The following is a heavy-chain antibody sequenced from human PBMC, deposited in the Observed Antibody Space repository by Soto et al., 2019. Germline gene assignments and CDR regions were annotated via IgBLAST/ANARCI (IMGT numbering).Heavy chain of an antibody. D-gene: IGHD3-10*01. J-gene: IGHJ5*02. CDR3: ARALTMATNNGWFDP. V-gene: IGHV1-69*01. CDR2: IIPIFGTA. CDR1: GGTFSSYA. Sequence: QVQLVQSGAEVKKPGSSVKVSCKASGGTFSSYAISWVRQAPGQGLEWMGGIIPIFGTANYAQQFQGRVTITADESTSTAYRELISMRSEDTAVYYCARALTMATNNGWFDPWGQGTLVTVSS.